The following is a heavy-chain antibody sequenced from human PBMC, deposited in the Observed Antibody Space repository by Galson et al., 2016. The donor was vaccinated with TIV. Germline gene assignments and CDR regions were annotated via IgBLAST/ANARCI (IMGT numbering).Heavy chain of an antibody. V-gene: IGHV3-23*01. D-gene: IGHD5-12*01. Sequence: SLRLSCAATGFRFYEFEMRWVRQAPGKGLEWVSAISAGATNKYYADSVKGRFTVSRDNSDNTLFLHMDRLKVEDTAMYYCAKDRGSYEAFDYWGQGVLVTVSS. CDR1: GFRFYEFE. CDR3: AKDRGSYEAFDY. CDR2: ISAGATNK. J-gene: IGHJ4*02.